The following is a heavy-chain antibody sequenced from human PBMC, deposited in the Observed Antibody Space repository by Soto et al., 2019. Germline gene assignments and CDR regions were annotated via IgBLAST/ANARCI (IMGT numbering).Heavy chain of an antibody. CDR3: ARCKQKVIYCAMDV. D-gene: IGHD2-21*01. Sequence: QVHLVESGGGAVQAGRSLRVSCATSGFTFSAYGMHWVRQAPGKGLEWVAFINYDGSSKFYGDSVKGRFTVSRDNSKNTLFLQLNSLRGEDTATYYCARCKQKVIYCAMDVWGQGATVTVTS. CDR2: INYDGSSK. CDR1: GFTFSAYG. J-gene: IGHJ6*02. V-gene: IGHV3-33*01.